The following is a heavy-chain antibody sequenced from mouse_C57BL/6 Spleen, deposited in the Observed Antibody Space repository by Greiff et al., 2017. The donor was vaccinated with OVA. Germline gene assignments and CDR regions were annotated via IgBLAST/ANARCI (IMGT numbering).Heavy chain of an antibody. V-gene: IGHV5-17*01. CDR3: ARHGYYAYAMDY. Sequence: EVKLMESGGGLVKPGGSLKLSCAASGFTFSDYGMHWVRQAPEKGLEWVAYISSGSSTIYYADTVKGRFTISRDNAKNTLFLQMTSLRSEDTAMYYCARHGYYAYAMDYWGQGTSVTVSS. CDR1: GFTFSDYG. J-gene: IGHJ4*01. CDR2: ISSGSSTI. D-gene: IGHD2-3*01.